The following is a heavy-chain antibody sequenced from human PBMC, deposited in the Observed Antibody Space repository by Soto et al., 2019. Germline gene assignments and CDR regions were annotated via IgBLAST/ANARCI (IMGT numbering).Heavy chain of an antibody. Sequence: EVHLEESGGGLVQPGGSLRLSCAASGFTFSIHWMHWVRQAPGKGLVWVSRINGDGTSTGYADSVKGRFTISRDNSKNTLYLQMNSLRAEDTAVYYCARVQYSSGWFYDYWGQGTLVTVSS. D-gene: IGHD6-19*01. CDR3: ARVQYSSGWFYDY. CDR1: GFTFSIHW. V-gene: IGHV3-74*01. CDR2: INGDGTST. J-gene: IGHJ4*02.